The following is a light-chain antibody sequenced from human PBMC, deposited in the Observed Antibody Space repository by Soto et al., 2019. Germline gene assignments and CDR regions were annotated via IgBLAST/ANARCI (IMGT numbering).Light chain of an antibody. V-gene: IGKV2-24*01. Sequence: DIVLTQTPLSSPVALGQPASISCRSSQSLVHSDGTTYLSWLHQRPGQPPRLLIGKISNRFAGVPDRFSGGGAVTEFTLEISREEAEDVGLYCCVQATKVPPFTCGQGNKLEI. J-gene: IGKJ2*01. CDR3: VQATKVPPFT. CDR2: KIS. CDR1: QSLVHSDGTTY.